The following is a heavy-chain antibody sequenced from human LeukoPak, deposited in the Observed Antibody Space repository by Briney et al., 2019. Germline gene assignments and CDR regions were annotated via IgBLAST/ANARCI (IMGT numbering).Heavy chain of an antibody. D-gene: IGHD2-2*01. Sequence: SETLSLTCTVSGGSIRSSYYYWGWIRQPPGEGLQWIGSIYYSGNTYYNSSLKSRVTISLDTSKNQFSLKLTSVTAADTAVYYCARDVPKKAPYGVDVWGQGTTVIVSS. J-gene: IGHJ6*02. CDR1: GGSIRSSYYY. CDR3: ARDVPKKAPYGVDV. CDR2: IYYSGNT. V-gene: IGHV4-39*07.